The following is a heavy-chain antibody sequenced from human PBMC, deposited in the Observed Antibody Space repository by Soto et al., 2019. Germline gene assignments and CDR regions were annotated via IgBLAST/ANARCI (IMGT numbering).Heavy chain of an antibody. J-gene: IGHJ4*02. CDR2: IYHSGST. CDR1: GGSISSGGYS. CDR3: ARESSEHDYVWGSYRIGYFDY. V-gene: IGHV4-30-2*01. Sequence: PSETLSLTCAVSGGSISSGGYSWSWIRQPPGKGLEWIGYIYHSGSTYYNPSLKSRVTISVDRSKNQFSLKLSSVTAADTAVYYCARESSEHDYVWGSYRIGYFDYWGQGTLVTVSS. D-gene: IGHD3-16*01.